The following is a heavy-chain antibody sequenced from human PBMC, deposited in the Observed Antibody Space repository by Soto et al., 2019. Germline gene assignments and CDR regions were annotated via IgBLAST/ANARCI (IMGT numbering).Heavy chain of an antibody. Sequence: GGSLRISCEASGFNFDNYGMHWVRRVPGKGLEWVSSISWNSNIIGYADSVKGRFTISRDNAKNSLYLQMNSLRPEDTALYYCAKGGPDGFCSGGRCYFDYWGQGTLVTVSS. D-gene: IGHD2-15*01. J-gene: IGHJ4*02. CDR2: ISWNSNII. CDR3: AKGGPDGFCSGGRCYFDY. V-gene: IGHV3-9*01. CDR1: GFNFDNYG.